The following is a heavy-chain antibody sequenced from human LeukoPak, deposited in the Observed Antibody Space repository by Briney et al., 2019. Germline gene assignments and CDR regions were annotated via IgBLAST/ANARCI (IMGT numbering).Heavy chain of an antibody. Sequence: GGSLRLSCAASGFTVSSNYMSWVRQAPGKGLEWVSVIYSGGSTYYADSVKGRFTISRDNSKNTLYLQVNSLRAEDTAVYYCAREVPYGYYYDSSWYFDLWGRGTLVTASS. CDR1: GFTVSSNY. D-gene: IGHD3-22*01. CDR3: AREVPYGYYYDSSWYFDL. CDR2: IYSGGST. V-gene: IGHV3-66*01. J-gene: IGHJ2*01.